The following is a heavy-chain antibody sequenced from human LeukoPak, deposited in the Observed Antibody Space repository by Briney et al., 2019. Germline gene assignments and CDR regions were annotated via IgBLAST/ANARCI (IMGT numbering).Heavy chain of an antibody. CDR1: GGSISSYY. V-gene: IGHV4-4*07. CDR3: AREDYYGSAADY. D-gene: IGHD3-10*01. J-gene: IGHJ4*02. Sequence: SETLSLTCTVSGGSISSYYWSWIRQPAGKGLEWIGRIYPSGSTNYSPSLKSRVAMSIDTSKRQFSLELNSVTAADTAVYYCAREDYYGSAADYWGQGTLVTVSS. CDR2: IYPSGST.